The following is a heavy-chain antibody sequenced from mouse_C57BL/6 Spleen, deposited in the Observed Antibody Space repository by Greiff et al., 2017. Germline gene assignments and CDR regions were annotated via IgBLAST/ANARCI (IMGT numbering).Heavy chain of an antibody. Sequence: QVQLKESGPELVKPGASVKISCKASGYAFSSSWMNWVKQRPGKGLEWIGRIYPGDGDTNYNGKFKGKATLTADKSSSTAYMQLSSLTSEDSAVYFCAREKGSNFAMDYWGQGTSVTVSA. V-gene: IGHV1-82*01. CDR3: AREKGSNFAMDY. CDR1: GYAFSSSW. CDR2: IYPGDGDT. J-gene: IGHJ4*01.